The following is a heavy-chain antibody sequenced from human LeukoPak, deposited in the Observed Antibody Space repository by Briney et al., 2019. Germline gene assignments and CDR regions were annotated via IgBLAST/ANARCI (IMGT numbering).Heavy chain of an antibody. J-gene: IGHJ4*02. CDR3: TTSRWSEDGGDN. V-gene: IGHV3-23*01. Sequence: PGGSLRLSCAASGFTVSSNYMSWVRQAPGKGLEWVSFISGSGGSTYYADSVKGRFSISRDNSRNTLYLQMNSLRAEDTAVYYCTTSRWSEDGGDNWGQGTQVTVSS. CDR2: ISGSGGST. D-gene: IGHD3-3*01. CDR1: GFTVSSNY.